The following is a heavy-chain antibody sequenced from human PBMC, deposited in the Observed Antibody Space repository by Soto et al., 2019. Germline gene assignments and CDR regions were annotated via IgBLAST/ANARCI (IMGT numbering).Heavy chain of an antibody. J-gene: IGHJ5*02. V-gene: IGHV4-30-4*01. CDR2: IYYSGST. Sequence: SETLSLTCTVSGGSISSGDYYWSWIRQPPGKGLEWIGYIYYSGSTYYNPSLKSRVTISVDTSKNQFSLKLSSVTAADTAVYYCARGPQWWLVQGTNWFDPWGQGTLVTVSS. CDR3: ARGPQWWLVQGTNWFDP. CDR1: GGSISSGDYY. D-gene: IGHD6-19*01.